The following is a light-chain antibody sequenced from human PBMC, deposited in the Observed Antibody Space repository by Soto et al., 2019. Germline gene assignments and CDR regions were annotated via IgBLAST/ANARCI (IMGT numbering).Light chain of an antibody. V-gene: IGKV3D-20*02. CDR1: QSVSSSY. J-gene: IGKJ3*01. Sequence: SELTHSPGTLSLYPWESAPPYCRASQSVSSSYLAWYQQKPGQAPRLLIYGASNRATGIPARFSGSGSGTDFTLTISSLEPEDFAVYYCQQRSSWPFTFGPGGKVAI. CDR2: GAS. CDR3: QQRSSWPFT.